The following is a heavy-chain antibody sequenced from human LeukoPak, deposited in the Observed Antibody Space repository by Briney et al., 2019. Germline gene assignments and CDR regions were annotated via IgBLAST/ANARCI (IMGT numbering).Heavy chain of an antibody. V-gene: IGHV1-2*02. J-gene: IGHJ4*02. D-gene: IGHD3-16*01. CDR1: GYTFTSYG. CDR2: INPNSGDT. CDR3: ARDGGFDH. Sequence: ASVKVSCKASGYTFTSYGISWVRQAPGQGLEWMGWINPNSGDTNSAQKFQGRVTMTRDTSISTVYMELSRLRSDDTAIYYCARDGGFDHWGQGTLVTVSS.